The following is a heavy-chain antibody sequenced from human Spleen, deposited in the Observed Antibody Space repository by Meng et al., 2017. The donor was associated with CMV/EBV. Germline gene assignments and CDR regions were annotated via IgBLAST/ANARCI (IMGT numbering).Heavy chain of an antibody. CDR3: TTDVTYYYYYGMDV. V-gene: IGHV3-15*01. CDR1: GFTFSNAW. CDR2: IKSKTDGGTT. J-gene: IGHJ6*02. Sequence: GESLKISCAASGFTFSNAWMSWVRQAPGKGLEWVGRIKSKTDGGTTDYAAPVKGRFTISRDDSKNTLYLQMNSLKTEDTAVYYCTTDVTYYYYYGMDVWGQGTTVTVSS. D-gene: IGHD2-21*02.